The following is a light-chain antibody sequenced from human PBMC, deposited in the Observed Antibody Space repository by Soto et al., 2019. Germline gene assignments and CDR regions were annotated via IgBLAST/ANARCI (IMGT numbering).Light chain of an antibody. CDR2: GAS. V-gene: IGKV3-20*01. CDR3: QQYSDSPLT. CDR1: QTVRTNY. J-gene: IGKJ4*01. Sequence: EIVLTQSPGTLSLSPGERATLSCRASQTVRTNYLAWFQHKPGQAPRLLIYGASSRATGIPDRFSGSGSGTDFTLTINRLEPEDFAVSFCQQYSDSPLTFGGGTTVEIK.